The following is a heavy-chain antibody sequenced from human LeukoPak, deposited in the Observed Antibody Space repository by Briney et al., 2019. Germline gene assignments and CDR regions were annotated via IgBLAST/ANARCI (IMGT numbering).Heavy chain of an antibody. J-gene: IGHJ3*02. CDR2: IIPIFGTA. V-gene: IGHV1-69*05. D-gene: IGHD5-24*01. CDR3: ARGQEMTFDI. CDR1: GGTFSSYA. Sequence: GASVKVSCKASGGTFSSYAIGWVRQAPGQGLEWMGGIIPIFGTANYAQKFQGRVTITTDESTSTAYMELSSLRSEDTAVYYCARGQEMTFDIWGQGTMVTVSS.